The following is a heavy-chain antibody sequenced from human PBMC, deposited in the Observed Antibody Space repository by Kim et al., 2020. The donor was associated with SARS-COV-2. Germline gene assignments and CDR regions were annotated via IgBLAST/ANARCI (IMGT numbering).Heavy chain of an antibody. Sequence: SETLSLTCTVSGGSISSYYWSWIRQPAGKGLEWIGRIYTSGSTNYNPSLKSRVTMSVDTSKNQFSLKLSSVTAADTAVYYCARAPYDFWSGSYYGMDVWGQGTTVTVSS. CDR2: IYTSGST. CDR1: GGSISSYY. CDR3: ARAPYDFWSGSYYGMDV. V-gene: IGHV4-4*07. D-gene: IGHD3-3*01. J-gene: IGHJ6*02.